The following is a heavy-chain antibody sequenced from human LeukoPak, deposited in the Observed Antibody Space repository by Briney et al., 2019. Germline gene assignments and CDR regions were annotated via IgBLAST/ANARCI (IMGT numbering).Heavy chain of an antibody. D-gene: IGHD2-15*01. CDR3: ARHVLSCRGRSCYPNWFDS. CDR2: IYPTGGT. V-gene: IGHV4-59*08. Sequence: SETLSLTCTVSGGSISSFYWSWIRQPPGKGLEWIGYIYPTGGTTHNPSLKSRVTLSVDTSKNQLSLSLRSVTAADTALYFCARHVLSCRGRSCYPNWFDSWGQGILVTVSS. J-gene: IGHJ5*01. CDR1: GGSISSFY.